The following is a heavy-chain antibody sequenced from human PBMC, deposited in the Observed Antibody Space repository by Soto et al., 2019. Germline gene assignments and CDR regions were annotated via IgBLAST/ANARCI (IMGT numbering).Heavy chain of an antibody. D-gene: IGHD4-17*01. J-gene: IGHJ4*02. CDR1: GFTFNTYS. V-gene: IGHV3-33*01. Sequence: VGSLRLSCEASGFTFNTYSMHWVRQPPGKGLEWLAAIWYDGTQKYYADSVKGRVLLSRENSKKPMYFEMNSLRAEDTAVYYCARAGRTTVTGLWHCDSWGQGTLVTVSS. CDR2: IWYDGTQK. CDR3: ARAGRTTVTGLWHCDS.